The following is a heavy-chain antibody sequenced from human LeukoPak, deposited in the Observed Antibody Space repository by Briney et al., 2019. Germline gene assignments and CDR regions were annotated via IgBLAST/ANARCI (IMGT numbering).Heavy chain of an antibody. Sequence: GASLKISCQGSGYSLTSYWIGWVREIPGKGLEWMGIIYLGDSDTRYSPSFQGQVTISADKSISTAYLQWSSLKASDTAMYFCAKSRSGYHFDYWGQGTLVTVSS. CDR1: GYSLTSYW. CDR3: AKSRSGYHFDY. V-gene: IGHV5-51*01. D-gene: IGHD3-22*01. J-gene: IGHJ4*02. CDR2: IYLGDSDT.